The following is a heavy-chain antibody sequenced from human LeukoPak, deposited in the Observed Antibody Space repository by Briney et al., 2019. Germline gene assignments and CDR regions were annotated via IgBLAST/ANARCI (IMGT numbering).Heavy chain of an antibody. CDR3: ARGKAEYYYDSSGYYYRYFDY. V-gene: IGHV3-33*01. CDR1: GFTFSSYG. Sequence: GGSLRLSCAASGFTFSSYGMHWVRQAPGKGLEWVAVIWYDGSNKYYADSVKGRSTISRDNSKNTLYLQMNSLRAEDTAVYYCARGKAEYYYDSSGYYYRYFDYWGQGTLVTVSS. J-gene: IGHJ4*02. D-gene: IGHD3-22*01. CDR2: IWYDGSNK.